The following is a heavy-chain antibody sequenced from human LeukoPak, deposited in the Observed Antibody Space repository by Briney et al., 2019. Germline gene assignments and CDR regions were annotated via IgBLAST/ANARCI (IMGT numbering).Heavy chain of an antibody. V-gene: IGHV4-59*01. J-gene: IGHJ4*02. CDR2: IYYSGST. D-gene: IGHD5-24*01. Sequence: PSETLPLTCTVSGGSISSYYWSWIRQPPGKGLEWIGYIYYSGSTNYNPSLKSRVTISVDTSKNQFSLKLSSVTAADTAVYYCARGEDNYEFDYWGQGTLVTVSS. CDR3: ARGEDNYEFDY. CDR1: GGSISSYY.